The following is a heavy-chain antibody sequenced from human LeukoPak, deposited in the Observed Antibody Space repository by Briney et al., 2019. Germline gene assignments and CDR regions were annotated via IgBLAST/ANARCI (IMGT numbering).Heavy chain of an antibody. CDR3: ARQNGDYFDY. CDR1: GGSFSGYY. CDR2: INHSGSS. D-gene: IGHD4-17*01. J-gene: IGHJ4*02. V-gene: IGHV4-34*01. Sequence: SETLSLTCAVYGGSFSGYYWSWIRQPPGKGLEWIGEINHSGSSNHNPSLKSRVTISVDTSKNQFSLKLSSVTAADTAVYYCARQNGDYFDYWGQGTLVTVSS.